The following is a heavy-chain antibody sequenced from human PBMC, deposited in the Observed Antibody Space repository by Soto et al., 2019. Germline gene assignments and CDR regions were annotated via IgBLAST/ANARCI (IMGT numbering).Heavy chain of an antibody. J-gene: IGHJ6*02. Sequence: QVQLQESGPGLVKPSGTLSLICIVSGDSVTFGHHYWSWIRQPPGKGLEWIGHIFFTGATNYSPSLKGRVPMSVDSSKSQFSLNLTPVAAADSAIYYRAGARSDSAGSSLGRRLDVWGQGTTVTVSS. CDR2: IFFTGAT. CDR3: AGARSDSAGSSLGRRLDV. V-gene: IGHV4-61*01. D-gene: IGHD3-10*01. CDR1: GDSVTFGHHY.